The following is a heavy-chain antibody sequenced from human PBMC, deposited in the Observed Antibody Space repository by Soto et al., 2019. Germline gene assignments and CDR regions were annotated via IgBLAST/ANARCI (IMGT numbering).Heavy chain of an antibody. J-gene: IGHJ5*02. V-gene: IGHV3-21*01. CDR2: ISSSSSYI. Sequence: GGSLRLSCAASGFTFSSYSMNWVRQAPGKGLEWVSSISSSSSYIYYADSVKGRFTISRDNAKNSLYLQMNSLRAEDKAVYYCERKRGYKLLSYGFDPWGQGNLVNVS. D-gene: IGHD2-2*01. CDR3: ERKRGYKLLSYGFDP. CDR1: GFTFSSYS.